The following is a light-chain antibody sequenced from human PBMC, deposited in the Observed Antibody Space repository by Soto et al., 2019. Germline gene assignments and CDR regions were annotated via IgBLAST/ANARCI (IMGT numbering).Light chain of an antibody. CDR2: DVS. Sequence: FALTQPASVSGSPGQSITISCTGTSSDVGGYNYVSWYQQHPGKAPKLMIYDVSNRPSGVSNRFSGSKSGNTASLTISGLQAEDEADYYCSSYTSSSTLFGGGTKLTVL. CDR1: SSDVGGYNY. CDR3: SSYTSSSTL. J-gene: IGLJ2*01. V-gene: IGLV2-14*01.